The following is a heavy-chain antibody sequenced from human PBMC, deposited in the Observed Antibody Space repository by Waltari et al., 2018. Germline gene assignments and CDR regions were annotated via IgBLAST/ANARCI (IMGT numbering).Heavy chain of an antibody. CDR2: SYSGGRT. V-gene: IGHV3-23*03. Sequence: EVQLLESGGGLVQPGGSLRLSCAASGFTFSSSAMSWVRQAPGKGLEWVSGSYSGGRTSYADSVKGRFTVSNDYSKDTMYLQMDSLRADDTAVYYCAKDTDWYLDYWGQGTLVTVSS. J-gene: IGHJ4*02. D-gene: IGHD2-21*01. CDR3: AKDTDWYLDY. CDR1: GFTFSSSA.